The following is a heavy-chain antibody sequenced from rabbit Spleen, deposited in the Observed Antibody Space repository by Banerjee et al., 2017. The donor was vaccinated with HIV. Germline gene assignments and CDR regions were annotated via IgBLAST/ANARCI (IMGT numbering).Heavy chain of an antibody. Sequence: QEHLVESGGGLVQPEGSLTLACKASGFDFSDGYVMCWVRQAPGKGLEWIASINSFSGRPVYATWAKGRFTVSRASWTTVTLQMTSLTGADTATYFCTRRNDYVAYSMDLWGPGTLVTVS. CDR2: INSFSGRP. CDR1: GFDFSDGYV. V-gene: IGHV1S45*01. CDR3: TRRNDYVAYSMDL. J-gene: IGHJ6*01. D-gene: IGHD2-1*01.